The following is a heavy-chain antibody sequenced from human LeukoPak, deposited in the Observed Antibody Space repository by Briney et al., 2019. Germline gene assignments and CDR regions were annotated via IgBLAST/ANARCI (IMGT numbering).Heavy chain of an antibody. J-gene: IGHJ4*02. CDR3: ARHWETSSWYVDY. D-gene: IGHD6-13*01. CDR2: IYYSGSA. CDR1: GGSISAYY. Sequence: PSETLSLTCTVSGGSISAYYWNWIRQPPGKGLEWIGYIYYSGSADYNPALKSRVTISVDTSKNQLSLKLSSVTAADTAVYYCARHWETSSWYVDYWGQGTLVTVSS. V-gene: IGHV4-59*08.